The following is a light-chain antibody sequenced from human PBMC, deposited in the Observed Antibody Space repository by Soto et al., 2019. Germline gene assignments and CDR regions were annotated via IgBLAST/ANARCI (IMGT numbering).Light chain of an antibody. V-gene: IGKV3-15*01. CDR2: GAS. CDR1: QSVSSN. Sequence: EIVMTQSPAILSVSPGERAILSCRASQSVSSNLGWFQQKPGQAPRLLIYGASARATGIPARFSGSGSGTEFTLTISSLQSEDFAVYYCQQYKNWSQPTFGQGTKVEIK. CDR3: QQYKNWSQPT. J-gene: IGKJ1*01.